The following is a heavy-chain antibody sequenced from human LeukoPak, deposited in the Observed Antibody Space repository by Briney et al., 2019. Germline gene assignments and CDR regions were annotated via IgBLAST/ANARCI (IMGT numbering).Heavy chain of an antibody. CDR3: ARGIPAPEGLDAFDI. D-gene: IGHD2-2*01. J-gene: IGHJ3*02. CDR1: GYTFTGYY. V-gene: IGHV1-2*06. Sequence: ASVKVSCKASGYTFTGYYMHWVRQAPGQGLEWMGRITPNSGGTNYPQKFQGRVTMTRDTSISTAYMKLSRLRSDDTAVYYCARGIPAPEGLDAFDIWGQGTRVTVSS. CDR2: ITPNSGGT.